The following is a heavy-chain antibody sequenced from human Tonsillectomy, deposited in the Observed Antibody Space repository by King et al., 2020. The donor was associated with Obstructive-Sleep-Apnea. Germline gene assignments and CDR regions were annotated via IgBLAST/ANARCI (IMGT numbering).Heavy chain of an antibody. J-gene: IGHJ4*02. V-gene: IGHV4-39*07. CDR1: GGSISSSSYY. CDR2: IYYSWNT. CDR3: ASSRYSSGWYGDY. D-gene: IGHD6-19*01. Sequence: LQLQESGPGLVKPSETLSLTCTVSGGSISSSSYYWGWIRQPPGKGLEWIGSIYYSWNTYYNPSLKSRVTISVDTSKNQFSLKLSSVTAADTAIYYCASSRYSSGWYGDYWGQGTLVTVSS.